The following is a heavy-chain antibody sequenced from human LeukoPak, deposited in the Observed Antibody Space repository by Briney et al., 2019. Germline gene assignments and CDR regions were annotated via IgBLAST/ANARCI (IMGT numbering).Heavy chain of an antibody. CDR3: ATSPAVVTNY. Sequence: PGRSLRLSCAASGFTFSSYGMHWVRQAPGKGLEWVAVIWYDGSNKYYADSVKGRFTISRDNSKNTLYLQMNSLRAEDTAVYYCATSPAVVTNYWGQGTLVTVSS. D-gene: IGHD4-23*01. V-gene: IGHV3-33*01. CDR2: IWYDGSNK. CDR1: GFTFSSYG. J-gene: IGHJ4*02.